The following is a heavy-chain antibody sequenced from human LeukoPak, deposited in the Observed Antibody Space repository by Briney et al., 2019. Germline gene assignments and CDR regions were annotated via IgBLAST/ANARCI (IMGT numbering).Heavy chain of an antibody. J-gene: IGHJ5*02. Sequence: PSETLSLTCTVSGGSISSYYGSWIRQPPGKGLEWIGYIYYSGSTNYNPSLKSRVTISVDTSKNQFSLKLSSVTAADTAVYYCARSLMTGYYSPVNWFDPWGQGTLVTVSS. D-gene: IGHD3-9*01. CDR1: GGSISSYY. V-gene: IGHV4-59*08. CDR2: IYYSGST. CDR3: ARSLMTGYYSPVNWFDP.